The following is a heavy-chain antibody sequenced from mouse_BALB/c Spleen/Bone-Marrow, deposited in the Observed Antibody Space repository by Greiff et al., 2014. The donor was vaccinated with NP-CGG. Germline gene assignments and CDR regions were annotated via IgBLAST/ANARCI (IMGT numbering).Heavy chain of an antibody. J-gene: IGHJ3*01. CDR3: ARRDGNYAWFAY. Sequence: QVQLKQSGAELVRPGTSVKVSCKASGYAFTNYLIEWVKQRPGQGLEWIGVINPGSGGTNYSEKFKGKATLTADKSSSTACMQLSSLTSDDSAVYFCARRDGNYAWFAYWGQGTLVTVSA. CDR2: INPGSGGT. V-gene: IGHV1-54*03. CDR1: GYAFTNYL. D-gene: IGHD2-1*01.